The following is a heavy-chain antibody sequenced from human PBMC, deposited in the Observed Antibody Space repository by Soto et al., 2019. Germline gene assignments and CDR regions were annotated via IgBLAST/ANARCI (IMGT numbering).Heavy chain of an antibody. V-gene: IGHV1-69*12. CDR1: GGTFSSYA. Sequence: QVQLVQSGAEVKKPGSSVKVSCKASGGTFSSYAISWVRQAPGQGLEWMGGIIPIFGTANYAQKFQGRVTITADESTSTAYTERSSLRSEDTAVYYCARTADNGTPTHWYFDLWGRGTLVTVSS. CDR2: IIPIFGTA. CDR3: ARTADNGTPTHWYFDL. D-gene: IGHD2-8*01. J-gene: IGHJ2*01.